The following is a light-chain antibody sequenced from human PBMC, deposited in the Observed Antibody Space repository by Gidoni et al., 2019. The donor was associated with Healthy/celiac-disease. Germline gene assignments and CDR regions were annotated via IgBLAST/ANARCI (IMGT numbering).Light chain of an antibody. CDR1: QSVSSY. V-gene: IGKV3-11*01. CDR3: QQRSNWPLT. Sequence: NVVTKPPAPMSFSPGERATPSCRASQSVSSYLAWYQQKPGQAPRLLIYDASNRATGIPARFSGSGSGTDFTLTISSLEPEDFAVYYCQQRSNWPLTFGGGTKVEIK. CDR2: DAS. J-gene: IGKJ4*01.